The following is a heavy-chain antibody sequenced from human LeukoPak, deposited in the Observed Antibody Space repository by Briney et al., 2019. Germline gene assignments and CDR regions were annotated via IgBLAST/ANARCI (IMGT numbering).Heavy chain of an antibody. Sequence: PGGSLRLSCAASGFTFSSYEMNWVRQAPGKGLEWVSYISSSGSYIYYADSVKGRFTISRDNAKNSLYLQMNSLRVEDTAVYYCARDDKLDLDYWGQGTLVTVSS. CDR1: GFTFSSYE. CDR3: ARDDKLDLDY. V-gene: IGHV3-21*05. D-gene: IGHD6-13*01. CDR2: ISSSGSYI. J-gene: IGHJ4*02.